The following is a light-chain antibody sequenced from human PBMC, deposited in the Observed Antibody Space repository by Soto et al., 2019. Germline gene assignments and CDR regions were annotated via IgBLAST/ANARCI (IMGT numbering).Light chain of an antibody. V-gene: IGKV3-15*01. Sequence: EVVMTQSPATLSVSPGERATLSCRASQGVGTNLAWHQQKPGQPPRLLIYGATTRATGIPARFSGSGSGTEFTLTISSLQSEDFAVYYCQQYNSWPPLTFGGGTKVEI. J-gene: IGKJ4*01. CDR3: QQYNSWPPLT. CDR1: QGVGTN. CDR2: GAT.